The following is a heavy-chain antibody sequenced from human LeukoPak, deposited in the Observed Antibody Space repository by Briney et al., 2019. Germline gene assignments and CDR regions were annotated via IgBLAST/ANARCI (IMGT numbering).Heavy chain of an antibody. Sequence: GASVKVSCKASGSTFSSYAISWVRQAPGQGLEWMGGIIPIFGTANYAQKFQGRVTITTDESTSTAYMELSSLRSEDTAVYYCARGRPYGDYSYYFDYWGQGTLVTVSS. J-gene: IGHJ4*02. D-gene: IGHD4-17*01. V-gene: IGHV1-69*05. CDR3: ARGRPYGDYSYYFDY. CDR1: GSTFSSYA. CDR2: IIPIFGTA.